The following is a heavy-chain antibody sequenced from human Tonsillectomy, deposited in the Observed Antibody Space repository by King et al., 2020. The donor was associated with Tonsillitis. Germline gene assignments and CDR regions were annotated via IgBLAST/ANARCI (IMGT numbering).Heavy chain of an antibody. CDR3: AGTRSSAFYYDF. D-gene: IGHD6-19*01. CDR2: PYYSGST. J-gene: IGHJ4*02. V-gene: IGHV4-59*11. CDR1: GGSLSSQH. Sequence: QLQESGPGLVKPSETLSLTCTVSGGSLSSQHWCWVRQSPGKGLEWIGYPYYSGSTKYNPSLKRRVTISGDTAKNQFSLKLAAVTAADTAVYFCAGTRSSAFYYDFWGQGSLVTVSS.